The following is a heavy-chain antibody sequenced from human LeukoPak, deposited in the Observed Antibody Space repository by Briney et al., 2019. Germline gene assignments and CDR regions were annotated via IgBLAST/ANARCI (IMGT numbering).Heavy chain of an antibody. J-gene: IGHJ4*02. Sequence: SSETLSLTCTVSGVSVSNYYWAWVRQPAGKGPEWIGRIYSSGITNYNPSLRSRVSVSLDTSKNQFSLKLNSVTAADTAVEYCATEGPLIWRPPHFESWGQGTLVIVSS. CDR1: GVSVSNYY. V-gene: IGHV4-4*07. D-gene: IGHD2-15*01. CDR3: ATEGPLIWRPPHFES. CDR2: IYSSGIT.